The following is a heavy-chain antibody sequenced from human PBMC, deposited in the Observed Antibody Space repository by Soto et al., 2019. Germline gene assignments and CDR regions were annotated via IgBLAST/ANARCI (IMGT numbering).Heavy chain of an antibody. CDR2: INPKSGDT. Sequence: QVRLMQSGPEVRRPGASVTVSCKDSGYTFTHYFIHWVRRAPGQGLEWMGYINPKSGDTHYSQTFRGRVSMTRDTSTDTATMGLSSLKSDDTAVYFCARVPGHKNARGDFWGQGTPITVSS. CDR3: ARVPGHKNARGDF. CDR1: GYTFTHYF. V-gene: IGHV1-2*02. J-gene: IGHJ4*02. D-gene: IGHD1-1*01.